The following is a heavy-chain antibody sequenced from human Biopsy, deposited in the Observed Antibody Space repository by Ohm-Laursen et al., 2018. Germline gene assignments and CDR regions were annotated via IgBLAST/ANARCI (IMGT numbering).Heavy chain of an antibody. CDR2: IDPNSDDT. J-gene: IGHJ3*01. D-gene: IGHD4/OR15-4a*01. Sequence: PVKVSCKASGYTFTGHSCHWVRQAPGQRLEWVGQIDPNSDDTKYAQKFQGRIAMTTDTSITTAYLEVSSLTSDDAAVYFCARASAYGVFDVWGQGTIVTVSS. V-gene: IGHV1-2*06. CDR1: GYTFTGHS. CDR3: ARASAYGVFDV.